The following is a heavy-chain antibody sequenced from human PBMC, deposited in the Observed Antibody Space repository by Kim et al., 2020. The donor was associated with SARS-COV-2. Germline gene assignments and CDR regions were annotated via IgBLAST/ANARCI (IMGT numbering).Heavy chain of an antibody. D-gene: IGHD1-26*01. V-gene: IGHV3-74*01. Sequence: GGSLRLSCAASGFTFSRYWMHWVRQGPGKGLVWVSFISSDGSTTAYADSVKGRFTISRDNAKNTLYLQMNSLRAEDTAVYYWATDISGAPNGIDVWGQGTTVTVSS. CDR1: GFTFSRYW. CDR2: ISSDGSTT. CDR3: ATDISGAPNGIDV. J-gene: IGHJ6*02.